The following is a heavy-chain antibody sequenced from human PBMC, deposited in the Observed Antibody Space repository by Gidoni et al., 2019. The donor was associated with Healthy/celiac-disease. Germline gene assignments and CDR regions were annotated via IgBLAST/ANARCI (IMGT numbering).Heavy chain of an antibody. V-gene: IGHV4-34*01. CDR2: INHSGST. D-gene: IGHD2-2*01. J-gene: IGHJ6*03. CDR3: ARGRSTTYYYYYYMDV. CDR1: GGSFSGYY. Sequence: QVQLQQWGAGLLKPSETLSLTCAVYGGSFSGYYWSWIRQPPGKGLEWIGEINHSGSTNYNPSLKSRVTISVDTSKNQFSLKLSSVTAADTAVYYCARGRSTTYYYYYYMDVWGKGTTVTVSS.